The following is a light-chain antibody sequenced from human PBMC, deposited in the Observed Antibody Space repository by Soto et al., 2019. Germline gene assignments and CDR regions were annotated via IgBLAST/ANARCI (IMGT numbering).Light chain of an antibody. V-gene: IGKV3-20*01. Sequence: ERVWTQSPGTLSLSPGERATLSCRASQSVSSNSLAWFQQKPGQAPRLLIFGASSRATGIPDRFSGSGSGTDFTLTLSRLEPEDFAVYYCQHYGTSPWTFGQGTKVEIK. CDR2: GAS. CDR3: QHYGTSPWT. CDR1: QSVSSNS. J-gene: IGKJ1*01.